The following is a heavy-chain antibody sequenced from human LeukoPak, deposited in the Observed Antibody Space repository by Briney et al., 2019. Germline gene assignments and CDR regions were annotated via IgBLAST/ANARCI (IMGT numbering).Heavy chain of an antibody. V-gene: IGHV3-23*01. Sequence: QSGGSLRLSCAASGFTFSSYAMSWVRQPPGKGLEWVSAISGSGGSTYYADSVKGRFTISRDNSKNTLYLQMNSLRAEDTAVYYCAKDLQETYGMDVWGQGTTVTVSS. CDR1: GFTFSSYA. CDR2: ISGSGGST. D-gene: IGHD5-24*01. J-gene: IGHJ6*02. CDR3: AKDLQETYGMDV.